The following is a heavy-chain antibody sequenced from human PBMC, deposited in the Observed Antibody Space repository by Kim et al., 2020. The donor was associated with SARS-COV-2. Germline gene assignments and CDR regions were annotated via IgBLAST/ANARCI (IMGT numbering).Heavy chain of an antibody. CDR1: GFTFSSYA. CDR2: ISGSGGST. D-gene: IGHD3-9*01. V-gene: IGHV3-23*01. J-gene: IGHJ4*02. CDR3: AKDRWNDILTGYYIPMGFY. Sequence: GGSLRLSCAASGFTFSSYAMSWVRQAPGKGLEWVSAISGSGGSTYYADSVKGRFTISRDNSKNTLYLQMNSLRAEDTAVYYCAKDRWNDILTGYYIPMGFYWGQGTLVTVSS.